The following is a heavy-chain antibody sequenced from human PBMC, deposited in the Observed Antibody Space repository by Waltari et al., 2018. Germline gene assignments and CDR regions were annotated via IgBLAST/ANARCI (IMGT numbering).Heavy chain of an antibody. V-gene: IGHV1-69*11. CDR3: ARHGYCSSTSCLDY. Sequence: QVQLVQSGAEVKKPGSSVKVSCKASGGTFSSYAISWVRQAPGQGLEWMGRIIPILGRANYAQKVQGRVTITADESTSTAYMELSSLRSEDTAVYYCARHGYCSSTSCLDYWGQGTLVTVSS. J-gene: IGHJ4*02. CDR1: GGTFSSYA. D-gene: IGHD2-2*01. CDR2: IIPILGRA.